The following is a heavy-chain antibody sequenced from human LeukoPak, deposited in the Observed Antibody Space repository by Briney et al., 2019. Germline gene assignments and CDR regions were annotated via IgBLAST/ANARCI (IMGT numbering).Heavy chain of an antibody. D-gene: IGHD3-10*01. CDR1: GGSIRNYY. V-gene: IGHV4-59*08. Sequence: PSETLSLTCTVSGGSIRNYYWSWIRQPPGKGLEWIGYIYYSGSTSYNPSLKSRVTISVDTSKNQFSLKLSSVAAADTAVYYCARYGSSGNLDYWGQGTLVTVSS. CDR3: ARYGSSGNLDY. J-gene: IGHJ4*02. CDR2: IYYSGST.